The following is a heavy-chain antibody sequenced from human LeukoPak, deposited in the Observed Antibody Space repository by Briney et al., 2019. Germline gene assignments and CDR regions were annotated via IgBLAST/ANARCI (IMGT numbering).Heavy chain of an antibody. Sequence: GGSLRLSCAASGFTVSSNHMSWVRQAPGKGLEWVSVIYSGGTTYYADSVKGRFTISRDNSKNTLHLQMNSLRAEDTAVYYCARDQYSYAHAAHWGQGTLVTVSS. CDR2: IYSGGTT. V-gene: IGHV3-66*01. D-gene: IGHD5-18*01. J-gene: IGHJ4*02. CDR1: GFTVSSNH. CDR3: ARDQYSYAHAAH.